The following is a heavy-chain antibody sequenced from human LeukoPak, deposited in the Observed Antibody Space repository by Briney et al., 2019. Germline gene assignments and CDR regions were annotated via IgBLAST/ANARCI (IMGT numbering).Heavy chain of an antibody. V-gene: IGHV3-48*01. CDR3: ARAKRNGFDI. CDR1: GFTFSNYS. CDR2: ISRSSSTI. Sequence: GGSLRLSCAASGFTFSNYSMNWVRQAPGKGLEWVSYISRSSSTIYYADSVKGRFTISRDNAENSLYLQMNSLRAEDTAVYYCARAKRNGFDIWGQGTMVTVSS. J-gene: IGHJ3*02.